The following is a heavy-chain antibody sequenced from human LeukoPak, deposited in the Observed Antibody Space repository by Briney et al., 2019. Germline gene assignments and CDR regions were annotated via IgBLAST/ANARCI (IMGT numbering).Heavy chain of an antibody. CDR3: ARDPTYYYDSSGYPGLGAFDI. D-gene: IGHD3-22*01. Sequence: GASVKVSCKASGGTFSSYAISWVRQAPGQGLEWMGRIIPILGIANYAQKFQGRVTTTADKSTSTAYMELSSLRSEDTAVYYCARDPTYYYDSSGYPGLGAFDIWGQGTMVTVSS. J-gene: IGHJ3*02. V-gene: IGHV1-69*04. CDR2: IIPILGIA. CDR1: GGTFSSYA.